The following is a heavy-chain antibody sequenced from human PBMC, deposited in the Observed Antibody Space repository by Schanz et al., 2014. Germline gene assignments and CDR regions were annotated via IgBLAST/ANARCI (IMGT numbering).Heavy chain of an antibody. V-gene: IGHV3-23*04. CDR3: AKAADWPVTRFDP. CDR2: LSEGGGGT. Sequence: EVHLVESGGGLVQPGGSLRLSCAASGITFSSHSFNCVRQAPGKGLEWVSALSEGGGGTHYADSVRGRFTISSDSSKNTLYLQMSSLRADDTAVYYCAKAADWPVTRFDPWGQGTLVTVSS. CDR1: GITFSSHS. D-gene: IGHD3-9*01. J-gene: IGHJ5*02.